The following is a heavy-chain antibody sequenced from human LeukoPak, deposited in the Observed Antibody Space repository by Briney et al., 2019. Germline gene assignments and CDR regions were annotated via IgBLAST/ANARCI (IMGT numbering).Heavy chain of an antibody. V-gene: IGHV3-23*01. CDR1: GFTFCSYA. CDR2: ISGTSGGR. CDR3: AKDQGSGWYYFDY. Sequence: GGSLTLSCTASGFTFCSYAMSWVRQAPGKGLEWVSVISGTSGGRYYADSVKGRFTISRDNSKNTLYLQMNSLRAEDTAIYYCAKDQGSGWYYFDYWGQGTLVTVSS. J-gene: IGHJ4*02. D-gene: IGHD6-19*01.